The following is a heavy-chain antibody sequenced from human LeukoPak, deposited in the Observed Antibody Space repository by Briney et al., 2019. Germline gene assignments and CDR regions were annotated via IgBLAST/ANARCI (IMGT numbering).Heavy chain of an antibody. J-gene: IGHJ6*02. CDR2: ISYDGSNK. CDR1: GFTFSSYA. Sequence: GRSLRLSCAASGFTFSSYAMHWVRQAPGKGLEWVAVISYDGSNKYYADSVKGRFTISRDNSKNTLYLQMNSLRAADTPVYYCARDYAISTGYYGMDVWGQGTTVTVSS. D-gene: IGHD3-16*01. CDR3: ARDYAISTGYYGMDV. V-gene: IGHV3-30-3*01.